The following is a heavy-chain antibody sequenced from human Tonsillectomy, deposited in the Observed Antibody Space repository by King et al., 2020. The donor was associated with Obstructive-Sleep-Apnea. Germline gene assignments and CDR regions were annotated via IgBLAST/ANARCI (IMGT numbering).Heavy chain of an antibody. CDR2: IWYDGRNK. D-gene: IGHD5-18*01. J-gene: IGHJ4*02. CDR1: GFTFSSYG. Sequence: AQLVQSGGGVVQPGRSLRLSCAASGFTFSSYGMNWVRQAPGKGLEGVAVIWYDGRNKYYVDSVKGRFNISRDNSKNTLYLQMNSLRAEDTAVYYCAKGVVTAMGLLDYWGQGTLVTVSS. V-gene: IGHV3-33*06. CDR3: AKGVVTAMGLLDY.